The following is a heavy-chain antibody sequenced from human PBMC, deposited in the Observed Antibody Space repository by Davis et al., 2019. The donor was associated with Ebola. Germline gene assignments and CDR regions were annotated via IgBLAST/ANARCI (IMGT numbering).Heavy chain of an antibody. CDR1: GGSISSYY. D-gene: IGHD2-2*01. Sequence: SETLSLTCAVYGGSISSYYWSWIRQPPGKGLEWIGYIYYSGSTNYNPSLKSRVTISVDTSKNQFSLKLSSVTAADTAVYYCARLPANFYYYGMDVWGQGTTVTVSS. J-gene: IGHJ6*02. CDR2: IYYSGST. CDR3: ARLPANFYYYGMDV. V-gene: IGHV4-59*08.